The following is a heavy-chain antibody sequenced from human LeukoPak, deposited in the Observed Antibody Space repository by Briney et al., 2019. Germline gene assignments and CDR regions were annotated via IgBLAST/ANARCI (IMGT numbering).Heavy chain of an antibody. J-gene: IGHJ4*02. V-gene: IGHV4-39*07. Sequence: SETLSLTCSVSGASIDRSSFYWAWIRQPPGKGLEWIGSMHYSGNFYSESAYYNPSLKSRVTISVDTSKNQFSLKLSSVTAADTAVYYCARETDSSSWYYFDYWGQGTLVTVSS. CDR3: ARETDSSSWYYFDY. CDR2: MHYSGNFYSESA. CDR1: GASIDRSSFY. D-gene: IGHD6-13*01.